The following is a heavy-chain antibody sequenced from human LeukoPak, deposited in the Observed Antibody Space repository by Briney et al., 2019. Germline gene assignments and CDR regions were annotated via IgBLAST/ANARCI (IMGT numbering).Heavy chain of an antibody. Sequence: PSETLSLTCTVSGGSISSYYWSWIRQPPGKGLEWIGYIYHSGSTNYNPTLKSQGTISVDTSKNQFSLKLSSVTAADTAVYYCASTPPIEPYYYMDVWGKGTTVTVSS. CDR3: ASTPPIEPYYYMDV. V-gene: IGHV4-59*08. CDR1: GGSISSYY. CDR2: IYHSGST. D-gene: IGHD2-15*01. J-gene: IGHJ6*03.